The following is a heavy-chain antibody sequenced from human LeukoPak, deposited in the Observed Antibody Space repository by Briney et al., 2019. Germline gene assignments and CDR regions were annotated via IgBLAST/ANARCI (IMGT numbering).Heavy chain of an antibody. Sequence: GRSLRLSCAASGFTFSSYSMHWVRQAPGKGLEWVAVTSYDEESKFYAVSVKGRFTISRDNSKNSLYLQMNSLRTEDTAVYYCARGATNDFWTGYGWFDPWGQGTMVAVFS. CDR2: TSYDEESK. CDR3: ARGATNDFWTGYGWFDP. D-gene: IGHD3/OR15-3a*01. J-gene: IGHJ5*02. CDR1: GFTFSSYS. V-gene: IGHV3-30*04.